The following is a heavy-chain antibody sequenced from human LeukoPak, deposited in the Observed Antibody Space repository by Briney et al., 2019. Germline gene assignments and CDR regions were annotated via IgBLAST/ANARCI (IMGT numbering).Heavy chain of an antibody. D-gene: IGHD3-22*01. V-gene: IGHV3-33*01. CDR3: ARDLDTSGYYSYFDP. CDR1: GFIFSNYG. CDR2: IWSDGSNV. Sequence: GRSLRLSCAASGFIFSNYGMHWARQAPGKGLEWVGVIWSDGSNVKYPDSVKGRFTISRDNSKNTMYLQMNSLRAGDTAVYYCARDLDTSGYYSYFDPWGQGTLVTVSS. J-gene: IGHJ5*02.